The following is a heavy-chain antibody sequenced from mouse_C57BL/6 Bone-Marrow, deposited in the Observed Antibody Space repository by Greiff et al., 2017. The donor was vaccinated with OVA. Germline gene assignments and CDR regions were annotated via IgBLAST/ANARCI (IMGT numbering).Heavy chain of an antibody. J-gene: IGHJ4*01. CDR2: ISDGGSYT. CDR1: GFTFSSYA. CDR3: AREGYVGAMDY. V-gene: IGHV5-4*01. D-gene: IGHD2-2*01. Sequence: EVQRVESGGGLVKPGGSLKLSCAASGFTFSSYAMSWVRQTPEKRLEWVATISDGGSYTYYPDNVKGRFTISRDNAKNNLYLQMSHLKSEDTAMYYCAREGYVGAMDYWGQGTSVTVSS.